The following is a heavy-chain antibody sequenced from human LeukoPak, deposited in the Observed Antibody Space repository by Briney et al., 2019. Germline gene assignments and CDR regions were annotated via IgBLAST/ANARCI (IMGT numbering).Heavy chain of an antibody. V-gene: IGHV1-18*01. Sequence: ASVKVSCKASGYTFTSYGISWVRQAPGQGLEWMGWISAYNGNTNYAQKLQGRVIMTTDTSTSTAYMELRSLRSDDTAVYYCARDFRYYDYVWGSSPHYWGQGTLVTVSS. J-gene: IGHJ4*02. CDR1: GYTFTSYG. D-gene: IGHD3-16*01. CDR2: ISAYNGNT. CDR3: ARDFRYYDYVWGSSPHY.